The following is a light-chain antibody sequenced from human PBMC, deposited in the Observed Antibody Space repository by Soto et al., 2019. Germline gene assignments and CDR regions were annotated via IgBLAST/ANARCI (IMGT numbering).Light chain of an antibody. CDR1: QSVGTN. CDR2: DAS. J-gene: IGKJ4*02. CDR3: QHRSNWPLT. Sequence: EIVMTQSPATLSLSAGERATLTCRASQSVGTNLAWYQQKPGQAPRLLIYDASTRAAGLPARFSGRVSGAEFTLTISSLQSEDVAVYYCQHRSNWPLTFGGGTKVEIK. V-gene: IGKV3-15*01.